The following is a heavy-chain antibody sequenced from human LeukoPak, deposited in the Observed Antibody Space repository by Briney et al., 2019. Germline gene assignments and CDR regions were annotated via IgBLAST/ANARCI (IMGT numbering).Heavy chain of an antibody. V-gene: IGHV4-4*07. CDR2: IYTSATT. D-gene: IGHD3-22*01. J-gene: IGHJ4*01. Sequence: SGTLSFTGTGSGGSICAHYWSWIRQPAGKGLEWIGRIYTSATTNYNPPIKSRVTMSVDTSKKQSSLKLSSATAADTAVYYCARGKYYYDSSGYYGVDYWGHGTLVTVSS. CDR1: GGSICAHY. CDR3: ARGKYYYDSSGYYGVDY.